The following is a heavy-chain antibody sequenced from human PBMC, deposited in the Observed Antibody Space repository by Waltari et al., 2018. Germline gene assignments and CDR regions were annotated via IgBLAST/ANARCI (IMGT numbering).Heavy chain of an antibody. V-gene: IGHV1-2*04. Sequence: QVQLVQSGAEVKKPGASVKVSCKASGYTFTGYYMHWVRQAPGQGLEWMGWINPNSGGTNYAQKFQGWVTMTSDTSISTAYMELSRLRSDDTSVYYCARERVLRFLEWLPRVSYYYGMDVWGQGTTVTVSS. CDR3: ARERVLRFLEWLPRVSYYYGMDV. D-gene: IGHD3-3*01. J-gene: IGHJ6*02. CDR2: INPNSGGT. CDR1: GYTFTGYY.